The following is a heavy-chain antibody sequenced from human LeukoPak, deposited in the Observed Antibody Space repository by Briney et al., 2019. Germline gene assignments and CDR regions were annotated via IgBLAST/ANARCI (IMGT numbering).Heavy chain of an antibody. D-gene: IGHD1-1*01. CDR2: IWYDGNNK. CDR3: VRDHDWSFDL. CDR1: GFTFSSYG. Sequence: GGSLRLSRAASGFTFSSYGMHWVRQAPGKGLEWVAIIWYDGNNKNYADSVKGRFTISRDNSKNSLYLHVNSLRDEDTAVYYCVRDHDWSFDLWGQGALVTVSS. V-gene: IGHV3-33*01. J-gene: IGHJ4*02.